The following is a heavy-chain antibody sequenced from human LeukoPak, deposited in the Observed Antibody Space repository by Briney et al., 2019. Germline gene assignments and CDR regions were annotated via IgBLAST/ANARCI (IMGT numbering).Heavy chain of an antibody. V-gene: IGHV3-7*01. CDR3: ATPHPRSGSYFVY. CDR1: GFTFGDYW. D-gene: IGHD3-10*01. CDR2: IHPDGSEI. Sequence: GGFLRLSCAASGFTFGDYWMSWVRQVPGRGLEWVATIHPDGSEIHCVDPVKGRLTISRDNTKDSLFLQMTSLRAEDTAVYYCATPHPRSGSYFVYWGQGTLVTVSS. J-gene: IGHJ4*02.